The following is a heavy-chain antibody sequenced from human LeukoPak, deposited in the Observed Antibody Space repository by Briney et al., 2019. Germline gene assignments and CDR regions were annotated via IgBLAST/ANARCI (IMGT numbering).Heavy chain of an antibody. V-gene: IGHV4-39*01. CDR2: IYYSGST. J-gene: IGHJ4*02. CDR1: GGSIGSSSYY. Sequence: SETLSLTCTVSGGSIGSSSYYWGWIRQPPGKGLEWIGSIYYSGSTYYNPSLKSRVTISVDTSKNQFSLKLSSVTAADTAVYYFARNQRGSPSYNFDYWGQGTLVTVSS. D-gene: IGHD6-6*01. CDR3: ARNQRGSPSYNFDY.